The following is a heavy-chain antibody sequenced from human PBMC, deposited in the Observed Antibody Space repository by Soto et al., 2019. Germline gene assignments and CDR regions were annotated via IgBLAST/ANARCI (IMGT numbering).Heavy chain of an antibody. CDR3: ARGLRPGWLNCSGGSCYWRFDP. J-gene: IGHJ5*02. CDR2: INPNSGGT. CDR1: GYTFTGYY. V-gene: IGHV1-2*04. Sequence: GASVKVSCKASGYTFTGYYMHWVRQAPGQGLEWMGWINPNSGGTNYAQKFQGWVTMTRDTSISTAYMELSRLRSDDTAVYYCARGLRPGWLNCSGGSCYWRFDPWGQGTLVTVSS. D-gene: IGHD2-15*01.